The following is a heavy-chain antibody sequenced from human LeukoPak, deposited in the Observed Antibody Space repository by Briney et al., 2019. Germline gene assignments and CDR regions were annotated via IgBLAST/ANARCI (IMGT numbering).Heavy chain of an antibody. Sequence: PGGSLRLSCAASGFTFSSSAMSWVRQAPGKGLEWVSAISNNGGYTYYADSVQGRFTISRDNSKNTLYLQMNSLRAEDTAVYYCARDPGGYCSSTSCYWGQGTLVTVSS. CDR1: GFTFSSSA. CDR3: ARDPGGYCSSTSCY. V-gene: IGHV3-23*01. D-gene: IGHD2-2*01. CDR2: ISNNGGYT. J-gene: IGHJ4*02.